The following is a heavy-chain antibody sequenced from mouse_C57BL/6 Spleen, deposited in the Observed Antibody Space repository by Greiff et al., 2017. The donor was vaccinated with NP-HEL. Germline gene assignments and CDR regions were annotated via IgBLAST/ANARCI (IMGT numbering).Heavy chain of an antibody. J-gene: IGHJ2*01. CDR3: ARGAYGNWDY. CDR2: ISYDGSN. Sequence: ESGPGLVKPSQSLSLTCSVTGYSITSGYYWNWIRQFPGNKLEWMGYISYDGSNNYNPSLKNRISITRDTSKNQFFLKLNSVTTEDTATYYCARGAYGNWDYWGQGTTLTVSS. V-gene: IGHV3-6*01. D-gene: IGHD2-1*01. CDR1: GYSITSGYY.